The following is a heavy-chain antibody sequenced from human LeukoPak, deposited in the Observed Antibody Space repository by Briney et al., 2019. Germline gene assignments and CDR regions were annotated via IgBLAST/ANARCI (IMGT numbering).Heavy chain of an antibody. CDR3: ARHRVAGTSNWFDR. Sequence: SETLSLTCAVSGYSISSGYYWGWIRQPPGEGLEWIGSIYHSGSTYYNPSLKSRVTISVDTSKNQFSLKLSSVTAADTAVYYCARHRVAGTSNWFDRWGQGTLVTVSS. CDR1: GYSISSGYY. D-gene: IGHD6-19*01. V-gene: IGHV4-38-2*01. CDR2: IYHSGST. J-gene: IGHJ5*02.